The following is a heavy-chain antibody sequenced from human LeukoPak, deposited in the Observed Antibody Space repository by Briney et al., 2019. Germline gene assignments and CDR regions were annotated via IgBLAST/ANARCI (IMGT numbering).Heavy chain of an antibody. CDR3: ARVTAGTHFDY. CDR1: GYTFTSYY. Sequence: ASVKVSCNASGYTFTSYYMHWVRQAPGQGLEWMGIINPSGGSTSYAQKFQGRVTMTRDMSTSTVYMELSSLRSEDTAVYYCARVTAGTHFDYWGQGTLVTVSS. V-gene: IGHV1-46*01. D-gene: IGHD6-13*01. CDR2: INPSGGST. J-gene: IGHJ4*02.